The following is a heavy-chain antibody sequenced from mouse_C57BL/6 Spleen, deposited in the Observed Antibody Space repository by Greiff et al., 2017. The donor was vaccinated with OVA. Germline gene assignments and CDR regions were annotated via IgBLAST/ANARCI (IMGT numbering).Heavy chain of an antibody. CDR3: ARREGSNWYFDV. CDR1: GYSFTSYY. Sequence: VQLQESGPELVKPGASVKISCKASGYSFTSYYIHWVKQRPGQGLEWIGWIYPGSGNTKYNEKFKGKATLTADTSSSTAYMQLSSLTSEDSAVYYCARREGSNWYFDVWGTGTTVTVSS. CDR2: IYPGSGNT. V-gene: IGHV1-66*01. J-gene: IGHJ1*03.